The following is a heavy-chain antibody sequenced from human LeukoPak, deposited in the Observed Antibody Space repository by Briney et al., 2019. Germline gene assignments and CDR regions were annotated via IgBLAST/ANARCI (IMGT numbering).Heavy chain of an antibody. CDR3: ARARDDYSHFDY. J-gene: IGHJ4*02. CDR2: ISGSGGST. V-gene: IGHV3-23*01. CDR1: GFTFSSYA. D-gene: IGHD5-24*01. Sequence: GGSLRLSCAASGFTFSSYAMSWVRQAPGKGLEWVSAISGSGGSTYYADSVKGRFTISRDNSKNTLYLQMNSLRAEDTAVYYCARARDDYSHFDYWGQGTLVTVSS.